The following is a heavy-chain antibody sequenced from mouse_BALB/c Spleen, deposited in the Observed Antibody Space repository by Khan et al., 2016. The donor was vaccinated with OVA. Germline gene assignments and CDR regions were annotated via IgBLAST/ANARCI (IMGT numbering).Heavy chain of an antibody. CDR1: GFTFTNYG. D-gene: IGHD2-14*01. CDR3: ARVGYNGTMDC. Sequence: QIQLVQSGPELKKPGETVQISCKASGFTFTNYGMNWVKQAPGMGLKWMGWINTYTGEPTFADDFKGRFAFSLETSASTAYLQINSLKNEDTATYFCARVGYNGTMDCWGQGTSVTVSS. J-gene: IGHJ4*01. V-gene: IGHV9-3-1*01. CDR2: INTYTGEP.